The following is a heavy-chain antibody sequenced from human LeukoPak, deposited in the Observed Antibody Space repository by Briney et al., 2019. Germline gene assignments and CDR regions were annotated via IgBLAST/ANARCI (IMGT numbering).Heavy chain of an antibody. CDR1: GFTFSVHY. J-gene: IGHJ4*02. V-gene: IGHV3-72*01. CDR2: TINKPRSDTP. Sequence: VGSLLLSCAAAGFTFSVHYMCCVRDAPGEGLESVFRTINKPRSDTPEYAAPVKRKSTISRDESKTSLYLQMNSLKTEDTAVYYCASISKLVGASSGTSVADYWGQGTLVTVSS. CDR3: ASISKLVGASSGTSVADY. D-gene: IGHD1-26*01.